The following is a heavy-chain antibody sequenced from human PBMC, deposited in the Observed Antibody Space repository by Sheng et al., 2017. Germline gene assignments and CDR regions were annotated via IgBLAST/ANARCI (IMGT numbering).Heavy chain of an antibody. Sequence: QVQLQQWGAGLLKPSETLSLTCAVYGGSFSGYYWSWIRQPPGKGLEWIGEINHSGSTNYNPSLKSRVTISVDTSKNQFXLKLSSVTAADTAVYYCARRLRIRDFDYWGQGTLVTVSS. CDR2: INHSGST. V-gene: IGHV4-34*01. CDR3: ARRLRIRDFDY. J-gene: IGHJ4*02. CDR1: GGSFSGYY. D-gene: IGHD4-17*01.